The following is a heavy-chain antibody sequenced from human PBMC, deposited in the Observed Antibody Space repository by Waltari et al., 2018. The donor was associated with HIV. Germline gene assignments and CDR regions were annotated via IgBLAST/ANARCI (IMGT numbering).Heavy chain of an antibody. J-gene: IGHJ4*02. V-gene: IGHV4-59*01. CDR3: ARATGFGELLYLDY. CDR2: IYYSGST. CDR1: GGAISSYY. Sequence: QVQLQESGPGLVKPSETLSLTCTVSGGAISSYYWSWIRQPPGKGLEWIGYIYYSGSTNYNPSLKSRVTISVDTSKNQFSLKLSSVTAADTAVYYCARATGFGELLYLDYWGQGTLVTVSS. D-gene: IGHD3-10*01.